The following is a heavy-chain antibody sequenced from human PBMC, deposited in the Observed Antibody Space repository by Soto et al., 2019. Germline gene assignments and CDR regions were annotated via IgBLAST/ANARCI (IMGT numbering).Heavy chain of an antibody. V-gene: IGHV3-23*01. J-gene: IGHJ2*01. CDR3: AKKLSVAATPSHWYFDL. Sequence: EVQLLESGGGLVQPGGSLRLSCAASGFTFSSYAMSWVRQAPGKGLEWVSAISGSGGSTYYADSVKGRFTTSRDNSKNTLYLQMNSLRAEDTAVYYCAKKLSVAATPSHWYFDLWGRGTLVTVSS. CDR1: GFTFSSYA. D-gene: IGHD2-15*01. CDR2: ISGSGGST.